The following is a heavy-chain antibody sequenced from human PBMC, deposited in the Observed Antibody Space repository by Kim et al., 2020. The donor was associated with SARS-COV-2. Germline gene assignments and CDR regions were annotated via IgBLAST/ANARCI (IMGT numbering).Heavy chain of an antibody. CDR1: GFILESHW. CDR3: SRLQREVIRRYDYYFM. J-gene: IGHJ6*03. CDR2: LPPYGRSP. V-gene: IGHV3-7*01. D-gene: IGHD1-1*01. Sequence: GGSLILSCVSSGFILESHWLTWVRQAPGKGLECVSPLPPYGRSPSSVSSCTCLFTISRDNAENSLFLYMNSLTVEDTAVYFCSRLQREVIRRYDYYFM.